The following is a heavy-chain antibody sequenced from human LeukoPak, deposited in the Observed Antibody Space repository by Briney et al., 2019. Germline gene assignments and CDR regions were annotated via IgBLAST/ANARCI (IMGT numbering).Heavy chain of an antibody. CDR3: AGDHYYGSGSYNYFDY. CDR1: GYTFSSYT. CDR2: INTGNGNT. D-gene: IGHD3-10*01. J-gene: IGHJ4*02. Sequence: ASVKVSCKASGYTFSSYTMHWVRQAPGQRLEWMGWINTGNGNTKYSQKFQGRVTITRDTSASTVYMELSSLRSEDAAVYYCAGDHYYGSGSYNYFDYWGQGTLVTVSS. V-gene: IGHV1-3*04.